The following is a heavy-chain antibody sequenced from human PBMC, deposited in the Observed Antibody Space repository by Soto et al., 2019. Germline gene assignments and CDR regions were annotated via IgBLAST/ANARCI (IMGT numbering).Heavy chain of an antibody. Sequence: PGGSLALTCAASGFTFSSYGMHWVRQAPGKGLEWVAVISYDGSNKYYADSVKGRFTISRDNSKNTLYLQMNSLRAEDTAVYYCAKDFLDDSRGGAFDIWGQGTMVPFSS. CDR1: GFTFSSYG. CDR2: ISYDGSNK. J-gene: IGHJ3*02. D-gene: IGHD6-19*01. CDR3: AKDFLDDSRGGAFDI. V-gene: IGHV3-30*18.